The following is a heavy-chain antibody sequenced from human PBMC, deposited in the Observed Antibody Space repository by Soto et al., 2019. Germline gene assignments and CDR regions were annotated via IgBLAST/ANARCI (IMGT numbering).Heavy chain of an antibody. J-gene: IGHJ4*02. CDR1: GGSISGSTYY. CDR3: ARHGSGSQYPIDH. V-gene: IGHV4-39*01. Sequence: QLQLQESGPGLLKPSETLSLTCTVSGGSISGSTYYWGWIRQPPGKGLEYIGSTYYSGRTYYNPSLKSRVTVSVDTSKNQFSLNMNSVTAADTAVYYGARHGSGSQYPIDHWGQGTLVTVSS. CDR2: TYYSGRT. D-gene: IGHD3-10*01.